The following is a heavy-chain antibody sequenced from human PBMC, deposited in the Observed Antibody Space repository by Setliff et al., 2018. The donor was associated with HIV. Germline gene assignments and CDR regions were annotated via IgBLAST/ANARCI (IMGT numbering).Heavy chain of an antibody. CDR1: GYTFTYYP. J-gene: IGHJ5*02. D-gene: IGHD3-3*01. CDR2: INTDNGYT. CDR3: AREGNFWRVFDP. Sequence: GASVKVSCKASGYTFTYYPMHWVRQAPGQRLEWMGWINTDNGYTKYSQKFQGRVTITGDTSASTAYMELSSLRSEDTAVYYCAREGNFWRVFDPWGQGTLVTVSS. V-gene: IGHV1-3*04.